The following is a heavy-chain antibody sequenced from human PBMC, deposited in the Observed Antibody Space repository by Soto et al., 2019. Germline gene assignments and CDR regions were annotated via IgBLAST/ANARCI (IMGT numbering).Heavy chain of an antibody. V-gene: IGHV3-30*02. CDR3: ARDGGGRTVFFGYFDY. J-gene: IGHJ4*02. CDR1: EILFCGYG. CDR2: IRYDGSNI. Sequence: AGGSLSLSCAASEILFCGYGMHWVRQAPGKGLEWVAIIRYDGSNIYYADSVKGRFTISRDNSKNVLYLQMDSLRAADTAVYYCARDGGGRTVFFGYFDYWGQGALVTVSS. D-gene: IGHD4-17*01.